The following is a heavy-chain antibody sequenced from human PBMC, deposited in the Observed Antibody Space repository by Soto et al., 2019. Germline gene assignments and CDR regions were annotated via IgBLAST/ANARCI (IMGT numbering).Heavy chain of an antibody. Sequence: SETLSLTCTVSGGSISSSSYYWGWIRQPPGKGLEWIGSIYYSGSTYYNPSLKSRVTISVDTSKNQFSLKLSSVTAADTAVYYCARKFPHYYDSSGYYYDYWGQGTLVTVSS. V-gene: IGHV4-39*01. CDR1: GGSISSSSYY. CDR2: IYYSGST. J-gene: IGHJ4*02. CDR3: ARKFPHYYDSSGYYYDY. D-gene: IGHD3-22*01.